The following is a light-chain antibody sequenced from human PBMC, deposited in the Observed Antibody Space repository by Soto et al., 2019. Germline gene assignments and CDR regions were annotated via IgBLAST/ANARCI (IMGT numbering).Light chain of an antibody. CDR1: QSLSSSF. V-gene: IGKV3-20*01. CDR3: LQYASPLYT. CDR2: GAS. J-gene: IGKJ2*01. Sequence: EVVLTQSPSTLSLSPGERATLSCRASQSLSSSFLAWYQQKPGQAPRLLLYGASNMATGIPDRFSGSGSGTDFTLTISRLEPEDFAVYFCLQYASPLYTFGQGTKLEIK.